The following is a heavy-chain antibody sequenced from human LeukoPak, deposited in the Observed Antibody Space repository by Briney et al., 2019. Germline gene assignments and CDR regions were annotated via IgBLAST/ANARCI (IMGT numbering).Heavy chain of an antibody. CDR1: GYTFTNYG. V-gene: IGHV1-18*01. CDR3: ARPITMIEVGAFDI. CDR2: ISAYNDNT. D-gene: IGHD3-22*01. J-gene: IGHJ3*02. Sequence: ASVKVSCKASGYTFTNYGISWVRQAPGQGLEWMGWISAYNDNTNYAQRLQGRVTMTTDTSTSTAYMELRSLRSDDTAVYYCARPITMIEVGAFDIWGQGTMVTVSS.